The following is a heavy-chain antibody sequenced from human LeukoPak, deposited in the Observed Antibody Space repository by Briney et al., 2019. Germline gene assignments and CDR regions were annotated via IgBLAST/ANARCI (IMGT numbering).Heavy chain of an antibody. CDR3: ARGRGSYYNGWFDP. CDR2: INHNGST. CDR1: GGSFSGYY. D-gene: IGHD1-26*01. Sequence: SETLSLTCAVYGGSFSGYYWSWIRQPPGKGLEWIGEINHNGSTNYNPSLKSRVTISVDTSKNQFSLKLSSVTAADTAVYYCARGRGSYYNGWFDPWGQGTLVTVSS. V-gene: IGHV4-34*01. J-gene: IGHJ5*02.